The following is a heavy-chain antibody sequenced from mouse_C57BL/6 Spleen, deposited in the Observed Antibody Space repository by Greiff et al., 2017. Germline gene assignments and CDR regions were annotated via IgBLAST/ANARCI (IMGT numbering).Heavy chain of an antibody. CDR2: IYPGDGDT. CDR3: ARVSGIFYFDY. Sequence: QVQLQQSGPELVKPGASVKISCKASGYAFTSSWMNWVKQRPGKGLEWIGRIYPGDGDTNYNGKFKGKATLTADKSSSTAYMQLSSLTSEDSAVYCCARVSGIFYFDYWGQGTTLTVSS. V-gene: IGHV1-82*01. J-gene: IGHJ2*01. D-gene: IGHD1-1*02. CDR1: GYAFTSSW.